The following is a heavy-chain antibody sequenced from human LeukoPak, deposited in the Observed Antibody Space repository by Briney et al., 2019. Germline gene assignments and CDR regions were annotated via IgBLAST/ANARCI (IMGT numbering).Heavy chain of an antibody. Sequence: GGSLRLSCAASGFTLSSFSMHWVRQSPGRALEYVSAINYKGGTTYYADSVKGRFMISRDNSKNTLYLQMASLRDEDMGVYYCARVGPATAFDYWGQGTQVTVSS. CDR1: GFTLSSFS. V-gene: IGHV3-64*02. CDR3: ARVGPATAFDY. CDR2: INYKGGTT. J-gene: IGHJ4*02.